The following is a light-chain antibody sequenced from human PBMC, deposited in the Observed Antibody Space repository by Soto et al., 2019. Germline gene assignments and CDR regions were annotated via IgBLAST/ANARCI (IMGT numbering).Light chain of an antibody. CDR3: GTWDSSLSSWV. CDR1: SSNSGNNY. CDR2: EHN. J-gene: IGLJ3*02. V-gene: IGLV1-51*02. Sequence: QSVLTQPPSVSAAPGQKVTISCSGSSSNSGNNYVSWYQQLPGTAPKLLHYEHNKRPSGIPDRFSGSKSGTSATLGITGLQTGDEADYYCGTWDSSLSSWVFGGGTKVTVL.